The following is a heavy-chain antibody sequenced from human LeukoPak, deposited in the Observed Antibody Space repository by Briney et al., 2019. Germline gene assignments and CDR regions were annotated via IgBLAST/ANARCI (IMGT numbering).Heavy chain of an antibody. CDR1: GFTFSSYG. CDR3: ARCSSTSCRDYFDY. Sequence: GGSLRLSCAASGFTFSSYGMHCVRQAPGKGLEWVAVIWYDGSNKYYADSVKGRFTISRDNSKNTLYLQMNSLRAEDTAVYYCARCSSTSCRDYFDYWGQGTLVTVSS. J-gene: IGHJ4*02. CDR2: IWYDGSNK. D-gene: IGHD2-2*01. V-gene: IGHV3-33*01.